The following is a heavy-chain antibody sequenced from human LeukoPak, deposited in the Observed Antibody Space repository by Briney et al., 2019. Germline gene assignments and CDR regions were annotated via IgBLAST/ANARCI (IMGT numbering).Heavy chain of an antibody. Sequence: PSETLSLTCTVSGGSISSSSYYWGWIRQPPGKGLEWIGSIYYSGSTYYNPSLKSRVTISVDTSKNQFSLKLTSVTAADTAVYYCARLGDGYHYRWDYWGQGTLVTVSS. J-gene: IGHJ4*02. D-gene: IGHD5-24*01. CDR3: ARLGDGYHYRWDY. V-gene: IGHV4-39*01. CDR1: GGSISSSSYY. CDR2: IYYSGST.